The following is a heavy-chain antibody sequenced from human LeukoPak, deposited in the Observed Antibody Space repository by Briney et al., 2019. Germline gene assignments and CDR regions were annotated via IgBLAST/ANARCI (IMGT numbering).Heavy chain of an antibody. CDR1: GGSFSDYC. CDR3: ARDSIPLAFDV. Sequence: PSETLSLTCTVYGGSFSDYCWGWVRQPPGKGLEWIGTIFYAGNTYYNPSLKSRVTMSVDTSKNQFSLKLTSVTPADTAVYYCARDSIPLAFDVWGQGTMVAVSS. V-gene: IGHV4-39*02. CDR2: IFYAGNT. J-gene: IGHJ3*01. D-gene: IGHD3-3*02.